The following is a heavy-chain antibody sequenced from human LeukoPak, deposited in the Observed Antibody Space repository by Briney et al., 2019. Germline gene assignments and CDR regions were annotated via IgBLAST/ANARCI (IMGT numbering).Heavy chain of an antibody. CDR1: GFTFSSYS. D-gene: IGHD3-10*01. Sequence: GGSLRLSCAASGFTFSSYSMNWVRPAPGKGLEWVSSISSTSSYIYYADSVKGRFTISRDNAKNSLYLQMNSLRAEDTAVYYCARDSGQLDYWGQGTLVTVSS. CDR3: ARDSGQLDY. CDR2: ISSTSSYI. J-gene: IGHJ4*02. V-gene: IGHV3-21*01.